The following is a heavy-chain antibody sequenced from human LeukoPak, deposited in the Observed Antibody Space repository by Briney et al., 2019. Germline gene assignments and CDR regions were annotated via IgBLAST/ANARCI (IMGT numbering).Heavy chain of an antibody. J-gene: IGHJ5*02. CDR3: ARASKTITMVRGVQNWFDP. D-gene: IGHD3-10*01. V-gene: IGHV1-24*01. CDR1: GYTLTELS. CDR2: FDPEDGET. Sequence: ASVKVSCKVSGYTLTELSMHWVRQAPGKGLEWMGGFDPEDGETIYARKFQGRVTMTEDTSTDTAYMELSSLRAEDTAVYYCARASKTITMVRGVQNWFDPWGQGTLVTVSS.